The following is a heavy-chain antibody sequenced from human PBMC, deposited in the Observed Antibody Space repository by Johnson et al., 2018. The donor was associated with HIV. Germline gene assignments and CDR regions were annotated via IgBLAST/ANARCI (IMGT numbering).Heavy chain of an antibody. Sequence: VQLVESGGGLVQPGGSLRLSCAASGFTFSSYDMHWVRQATGKGLEWVSAIGTAGDTYYPGSVKGRFTISRENAKNTLCLQMNSLRAEDTAVYYCARDASYYGSANDAFDIGGQGTMVTVSS. D-gene: IGHD3-10*01. J-gene: IGHJ3*02. CDR3: ARDASYYGSANDAFDI. CDR1: GFTFSSYD. V-gene: IGHV3-13*01. CDR2: IGTAGDT.